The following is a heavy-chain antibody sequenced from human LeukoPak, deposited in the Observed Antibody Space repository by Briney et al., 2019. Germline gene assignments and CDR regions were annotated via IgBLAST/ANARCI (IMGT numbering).Heavy chain of an antibody. Sequence: SETLSLTCAVYGGSFSGYYWSWIRQPPGKGLEWIGEIVHSGNTKYNPSLKSLVTISVDTSKNQFSLNPTSVTAADTAAYYCARFGSSTWYKGAFDIWGQGTMVTVAS. CDR3: ARFGSSTWYKGAFDI. CDR2: IVHSGNT. V-gene: IGHV4-34*12. J-gene: IGHJ3*02. D-gene: IGHD6-13*01. CDR1: GGSFSGYY.